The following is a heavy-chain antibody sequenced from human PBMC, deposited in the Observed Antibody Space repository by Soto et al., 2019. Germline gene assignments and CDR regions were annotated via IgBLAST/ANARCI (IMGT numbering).Heavy chain of an antibody. CDR1: GFTFSSYG. D-gene: IGHD5-12*01. J-gene: IGHJ4*02. Sequence: GGSLRLSCAASGFTFSSYGMHWVRQAPGKGLEWVAVISYDGSNKYYADSVKGRFTISRDNSKNTLYLQMNSLRAEDTAVYYCAKDRQDKASGYDSFDYWGQGTLVTVSS. V-gene: IGHV3-30*18. CDR2: ISYDGSNK. CDR3: AKDRQDKASGYDSFDY.